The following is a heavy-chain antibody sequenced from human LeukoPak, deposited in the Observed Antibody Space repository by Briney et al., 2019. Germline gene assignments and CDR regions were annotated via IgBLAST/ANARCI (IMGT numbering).Heavy chain of an antibody. CDR3: AKERELVVTGNYFDY. J-gene: IGHJ4*02. CDR1: GFTFSNFA. D-gene: IGHD6-19*01. V-gene: IGHV3-23*01. CDR2: TSYSGDST. Sequence: PGGSLRLSCVISGFTFSNFAMNWVRQAPGKGLEWVSTTSYSGDSTYYADSVKGRFTISRDNSKNTLYLQMNSLRAEDTAVYYCAKERELVVTGNYFDYWGQGTLVTVSS.